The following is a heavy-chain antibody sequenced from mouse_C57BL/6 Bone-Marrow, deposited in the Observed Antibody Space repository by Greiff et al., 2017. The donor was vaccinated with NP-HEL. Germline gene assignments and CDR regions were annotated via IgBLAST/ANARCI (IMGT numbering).Heavy chain of an antibody. CDR2: IYIGNGYT. CDR3: AREDLIDYGNTGAMDY. Sequence: EVQLVESGAELVRPGSSVKMSCKTSGYTFTSYGINWVKQRPGQGLEWIGYIYIGNGYTEYNEKFKGKATLTSDTSSSTAYMQLSSLTSEDSAIYFCAREDLIDYGNTGAMDYWGQGTSVTVSS. V-gene: IGHV1-58*01. D-gene: IGHD2-1*01. CDR1: GYTFTSYG. J-gene: IGHJ4*01.